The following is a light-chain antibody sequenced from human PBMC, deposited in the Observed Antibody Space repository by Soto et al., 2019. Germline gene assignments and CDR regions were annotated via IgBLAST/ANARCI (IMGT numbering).Light chain of an antibody. CDR1: QSVSSSY. CDR3: QQYGNSPIT. CDR2: GTS. V-gene: IGKV3-20*01. J-gene: IGKJ5*01. Sequence: ESVLTQSPGTLSFSPGERATLSCRASQSVSSSYLAWYQQKPGQAPRLLIYGTSSRATGIPARFSGSGSGTDFTLTISRLEPEDFAVYYCQQYGNSPITFGQGTRLEIK.